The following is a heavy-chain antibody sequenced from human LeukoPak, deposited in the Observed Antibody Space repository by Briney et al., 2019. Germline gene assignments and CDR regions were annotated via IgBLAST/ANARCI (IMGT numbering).Heavy chain of an antibody. CDR1: GASISGGTYY. J-gene: IGHJ4*02. CDR2: IYYTGST. D-gene: IGHD1-26*01. V-gene: IGHV4-39*01. Sequence: SETLSLTCSVSGASISGGTYYWGWIRQPPGKGLEWIGSIYYTGSTYDNPSLKSRVTISVDTSKNQFSLKLSSVTAADTAAYYCARRGGSGRAFDYWGQGTLVTVSS. CDR3: ARRGGSGRAFDY.